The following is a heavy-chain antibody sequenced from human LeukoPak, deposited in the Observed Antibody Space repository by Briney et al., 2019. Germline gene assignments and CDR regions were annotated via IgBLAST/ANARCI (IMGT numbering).Heavy chain of an antibody. CDR3: ARDGYYYDSSGYRIY. CDR2: ISGYKDNT. D-gene: IGHD3-22*01. CDR1: GYTFTNYG. Sequence: ASVKVSCKASGYTFTNYGISWVRQAPGQGLEWMGRISGYKDNTHYAQKLQGRVTMTTDTSTSTAYMELRSLRSDDTAVYYCARDGYYYDSSGYRIYWGQGTLVTVSS. J-gene: IGHJ4*02. V-gene: IGHV1-18*01.